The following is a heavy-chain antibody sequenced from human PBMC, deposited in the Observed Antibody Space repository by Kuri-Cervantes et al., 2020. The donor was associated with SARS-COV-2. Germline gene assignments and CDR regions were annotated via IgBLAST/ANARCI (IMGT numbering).Heavy chain of an antibody. V-gene: IGHV1-69*04. CDR2: IIPILGIA. J-gene: IGHJ6*02. CDR3: AREGAGTLYTSRYYGMDV. D-gene: IGHD3-10*01. Sequence: SVQVSCKASGGTFSSYTISWVRQAPGQGLEWMGRIIPILGIANYAQKFQGRVTITADKSTSTAYMELSSLRSEDTAVYYCAREGAGTLYTSRYYGMDVWGQGTTVTVSS. CDR1: GGTFSSYT.